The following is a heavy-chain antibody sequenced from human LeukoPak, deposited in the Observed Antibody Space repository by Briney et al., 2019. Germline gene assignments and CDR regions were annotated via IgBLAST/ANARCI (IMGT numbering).Heavy chain of an antibody. Sequence: PGGSLRLSCEASGFTFNTYSMNWARQAPGKGLEWVAVISYDGSNKYYADSVKGRFTISRDNSKNTLYLQMNSLRAEDTAVYYCARPRSTGYSYVIGYMDVWGKGTTVTVSS. CDR1: GFTFNTYS. CDR3: ARPRSTGYSYVIGYMDV. CDR2: ISYDGSNK. D-gene: IGHD5-18*01. J-gene: IGHJ6*03. V-gene: IGHV3-30*04.